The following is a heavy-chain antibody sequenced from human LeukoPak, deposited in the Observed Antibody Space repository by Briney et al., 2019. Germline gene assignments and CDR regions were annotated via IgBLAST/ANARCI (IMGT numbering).Heavy chain of an antibody. CDR2: IIPIFGTA. V-gene: IGHV1-69*13. CDR3: ARVQNDCWSGYSTYYYYYYMDV. CDR1: GGTFSSYA. D-gene: IGHD3-3*01. Sequence: GASVKVSCKASGGTFSSYAISWVRQAPGQGLEWMGGIIPIFGTANYAQKFQGRVTITADESTSTAYMELSSLRSEDTAVYYCARVQNDCWSGYSTYYYYYYMDVWGKGTTVTVSS. J-gene: IGHJ6*03.